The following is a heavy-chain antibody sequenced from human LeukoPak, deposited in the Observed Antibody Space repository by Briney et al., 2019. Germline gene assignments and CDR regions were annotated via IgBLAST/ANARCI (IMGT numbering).Heavy chain of an antibody. Sequence: GESLKISCKGSGYSFTSYWISWVRQMPGKGLEWMGRIDPSDSYTNYSPSFQGHLTISADKSISTAYLQWSSLKASDTAMYYCARQGVGGSSWYYYYGMDVWGKGTTVTVSS. V-gene: IGHV5-10-1*01. CDR1: GYSFTSYW. J-gene: IGHJ6*04. D-gene: IGHD6-13*01. CDR3: ARQGVGGSSWYYYYGMDV. CDR2: IDPSDSYT.